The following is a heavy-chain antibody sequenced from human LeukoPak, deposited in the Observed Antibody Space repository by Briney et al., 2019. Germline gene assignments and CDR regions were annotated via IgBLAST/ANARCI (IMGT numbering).Heavy chain of an antibody. CDR2: ISGSGGST. D-gene: IGHD2-15*01. Sequence: GGSLRLSCAASGFTFSSYAMSWVRQAPGKGLGWVSAISGSGGSTYYADSVKGRFTISRDNSKNTLYLQMNSLRAEDTAVYYCAKGRGYCSGGSCQNWFDPWGQGTLVTVSS. CDR1: GFTFSSYA. V-gene: IGHV3-23*01. CDR3: AKGRGYCSGGSCQNWFDP. J-gene: IGHJ5*02.